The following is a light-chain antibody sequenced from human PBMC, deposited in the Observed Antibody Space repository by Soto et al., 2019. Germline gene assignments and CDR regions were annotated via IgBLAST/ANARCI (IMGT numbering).Light chain of an antibody. CDR1: SSDVGAYNY. V-gene: IGLV2-14*01. J-gene: IGLJ2*01. CDR2: EVS. Sequence: QSALTQPASVSGSHGQSITISCTGTSSDVGAYNYVSWYQQHPGKAPKLMIFEVSDRPSGVSNRFSGSKSGNTASLTISGLQAEDEADCYCSSYTSSNTLVFGGGTKLPVL. CDR3: SSYTSSNTLV.